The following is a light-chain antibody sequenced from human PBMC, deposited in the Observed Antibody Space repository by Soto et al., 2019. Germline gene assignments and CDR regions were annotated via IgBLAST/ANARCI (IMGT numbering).Light chain of an antibody. CDR2: GTS. Sequence: EIVLTQSPGTLSLSPGERATLSCRASQSVSSKYLAWYQQKPGQAPRVLIYGTSIRASGVPERYSGGGSGTDFTLTITRLEPEDFAVYYCQQYGSSLFTFGPGTKVDFK. J-gene: IGKJ3*01. CDR1: QSVSSKY. CDR3: QQYGSSLFT. V-gene: IGKV3-20*01.